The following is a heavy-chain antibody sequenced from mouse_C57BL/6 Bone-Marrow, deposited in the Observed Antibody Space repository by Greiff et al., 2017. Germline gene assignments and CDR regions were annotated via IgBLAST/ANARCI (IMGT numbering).Heavy chain of an antibody. J-gene: IGHJ3*01. CDR3: ARYAGGGFAY. CDR2: IRNKANGYTT. Sequence: KLQESGGGLVQPGGSLSLSCAASGFTFTDYYMSWVRQPPGKALEWLGFIRNKANGYTTEYSASVKGRFTISRDNSQSILYLQMNALRAEDSATYYCARYAGGGFAYWGQGTLVTVSA. CDR1: GFTFTDYY. V-gene: IGHV7-3*01.